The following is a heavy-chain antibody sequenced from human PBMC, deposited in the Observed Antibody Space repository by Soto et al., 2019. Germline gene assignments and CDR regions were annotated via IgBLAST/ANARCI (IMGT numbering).Heavy chain of an antibody. CDR3: ARDAGGYSPDDAFDI. Sequence: ASVKVSCKASGYTFTSYGISWVRQAPGQGLEWMGWISAYNGNTNYAQKLQGRVTMTTDTSTSTAYMELRSLRSDDTAVYYCARDAGGYSPDDAFDIWGQGTMVTVSS. D-gene: IGHD5-18*01. J-gene: IGHJ3*02. V-gene: IGHV1-18*01. CDR2: ISAYNGNT. CDR1: GYTFTSYG.